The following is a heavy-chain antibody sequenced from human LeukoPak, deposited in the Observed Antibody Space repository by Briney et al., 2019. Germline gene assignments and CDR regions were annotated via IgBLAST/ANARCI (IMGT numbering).Heavy chain of an antibody. CDR1: GYTFTSYY. V-gene: IGHV1-46*01. CDR2: INPSGGST. Sequence: ASVKVSCNASGYTFTSYYMHWVRQAPGQGLEWMGGINPSGGSTSYAQKFQGRVTMTRDTSTSTVYMELSSLRSEDTAVYYCARDRGEGYYFDYWGQGTLVTVSS. CDR3: ARDRGEGYYFDY. J-gene: IGHJ4*02. D-gene: IGHD3-10*01.